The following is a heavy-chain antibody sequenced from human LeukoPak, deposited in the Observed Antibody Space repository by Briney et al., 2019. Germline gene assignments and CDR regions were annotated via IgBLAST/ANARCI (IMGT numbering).Heavy chain of an antibody. Sequence: ASETLSLTCSVSGGSISTYYWSWIRQPPGKGLEWIGNVFHTGSTNYNPSLESRVTISVDTSKNQFSLKLSSVTAADTAVYYCARQGSYYDILTGYYSGGNFDYWGQGTLVTVSS. V-gene: IGHV4-59*08. CDR1: GGSISTYY. J-gene: IGHJ4*02. CDR3: ARQGSYYDILTGYYSGGNFDY. D-gene: IGHD3-9*01. CDR2: VFHTGST.